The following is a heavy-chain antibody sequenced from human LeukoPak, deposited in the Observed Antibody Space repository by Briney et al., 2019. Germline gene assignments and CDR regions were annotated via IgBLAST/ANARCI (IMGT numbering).Heavy chain of an antibody. V-gene: IGHV3-23*01. CDR2: ISGSGGST. Sequence: PGGSLRLSCAASGFTFSSYAMSSVRQAPGKGLEWVSAISGSGGSTYYADSVKGRFTISRDNSKNTLYLQMTNLRAADTAVYYCAKDLSRAVAADWFDPWDQGSLVTVSS. CDR1: GFTFSSYA. J-gene: IGHJ5*02. CDR3: AKDLSRAVAADWFDP. D-gene: IGHD6-19*01.